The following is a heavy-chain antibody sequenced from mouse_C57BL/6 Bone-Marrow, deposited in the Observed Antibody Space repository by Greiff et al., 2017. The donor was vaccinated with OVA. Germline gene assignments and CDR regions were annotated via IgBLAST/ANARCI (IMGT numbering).Heavy chain of an antibody. CDR1: GFTFSDYY. Sequence: EVTLVQPEGGLVQPGSSMKLSCTASGFTFSDYYMAWVRQVPDKGLEWVANINYDGSCTYYLDSLKSRFPISRDNAKNILYLQMSSLKSEDTATYYCARVYDLYAMDYWGQGTSVTVSS. D-gene: IGHD2-3*01. V-gene: IGHV5-16*01. J-gene: IGHJ4*01. CDR3: ARVYDLYAMDY. CDR2: INYDGSCT.